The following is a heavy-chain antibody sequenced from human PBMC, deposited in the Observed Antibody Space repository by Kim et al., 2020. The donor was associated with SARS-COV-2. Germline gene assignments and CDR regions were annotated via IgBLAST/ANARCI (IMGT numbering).Heavy chain of an antibody. V-gene: IGHV4-34*01. Sequence: SETLSLTCAVYGGSFSGYYWSWIRQPPGKGLEWIGEINHSGSTNYNPSLKSRITISVDTSKNQFSLKLSSVTAADTAVYYCASRGDIVVKRDYYMDVWGKGTTVTVSS. D-gene: IGHD2-2*01. CDR3: ASRGDIVVKRDYYMDV. J-gene: IGHJ6*03. CDR1: GGSFSGYY. CDR2: INHSGST.